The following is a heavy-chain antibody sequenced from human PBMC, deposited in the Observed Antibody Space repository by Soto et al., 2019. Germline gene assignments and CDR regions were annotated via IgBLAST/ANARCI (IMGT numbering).Heavy chain of an antibody. Sequence: GGSLRLSCSASGFIFSESTIYWVRQVPGKGLEAISAVSTSGRSTYYADSVKDRFTISRDNSKNTLFLQMGSLRPEDTAIYYCVKQEHGLDDDDFDIWGQGTMVTVSS. V-gene: IGHV3-64D*06. CDR2: VSTSGRST. CDR3: VKQEHGLDDDDFDI. J-gene: IGHJ3*02. D-gene: IGHD3-16*01. CDR1: GFIFSEST.